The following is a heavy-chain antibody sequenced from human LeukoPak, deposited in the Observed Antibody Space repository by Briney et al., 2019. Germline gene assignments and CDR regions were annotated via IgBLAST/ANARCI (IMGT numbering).Heavy chain of an antibody. J-gene: IGHJ3*02. CDR3: VREGGAVSGTGAFDI. D-gene: IGHD6-19*01. CDR1: GFTLSSYD. V-gene: IGHV3-13*01. CDR2: IAPSGDT. Sequence: PGGSLRLSCAASGFTLSSYDMHWVRQVTGEGLEWVSYIAPSGDTYYPESVKGRFTISRENGKNSLSLQMNGLRDGDTAVYYCVREGGAVSGTGAFDIWGQGTLVTVSS.